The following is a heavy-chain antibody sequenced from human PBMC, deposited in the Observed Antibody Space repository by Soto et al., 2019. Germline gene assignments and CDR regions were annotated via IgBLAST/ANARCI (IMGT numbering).Heavy chain of an antibody. J-gene: IGHJ4*02. CDR3: TSVAGDTAYDY. D-gene: IGHD5-18*01. CDR2: IRSKAYGGTT. CDR1: GFTFGDYA. V-gene: IGHV3-49*03. Sequence: GGSLRLSCTASGFTFGDYAMSWFRQAPGKGLEWVGFIRSKAYGGTTEYAASVKGRFTISRDDSKSIAYLQMNSLKTEDTAVYYCTSVAGDTAYDYWGQGTLVTVSS.